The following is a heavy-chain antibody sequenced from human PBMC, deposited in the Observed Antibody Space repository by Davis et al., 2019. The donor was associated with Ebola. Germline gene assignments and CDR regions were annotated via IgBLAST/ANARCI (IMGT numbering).Heavy chain of an antibody. D-gene: IGHD4-11*01. CDR2: VYSSGST. J-gene: IGHJ2*01. CDR3: ARDPDYSNDPRYWYFDL. CDR1: GGSISSGSYY. Sequence: SETLSLTCTVSGGSISSGSYYWSWIRQPAGKGLEWIGHVYSSGSTNYNSSLQSRVTISLDPSKNQFSLKLTSVTAADTAVYYCARDPDYSNDPRYWYFDLWGRGTLVTVSS. V-gene: IGHV4-61*09.